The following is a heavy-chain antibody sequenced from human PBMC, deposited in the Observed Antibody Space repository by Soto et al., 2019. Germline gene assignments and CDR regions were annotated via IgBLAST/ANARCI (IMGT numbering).Heavy chain of an antibody. D-gene: IGHD1-7*01. V-gene: IGHV3-30*03. CDR2: ILNDGNNK. CDR1: GFTFSSYG. CDR3: ASLITGTARVIDL. Sequence: QVQLVESGGGVVQPGTSLRLSCAASGFTFSSYGMHWVRQAPGKGLEWVAVILNDGNNKYYADSVKGRFTISRDNSNNTLYLQMNSLRADDTAVYFCASLITGTARVIDLWGQGTLVTVSS. J-gene: IGHJ5*02.